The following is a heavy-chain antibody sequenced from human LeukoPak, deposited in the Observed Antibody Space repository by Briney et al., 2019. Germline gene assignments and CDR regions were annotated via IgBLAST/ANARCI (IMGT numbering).Heavy chain of an antibody. Sequence: SETLSLTCTVSGGSISSSSYYWTWMRQPPGKGLEWIGSVYYTGSTYYNPSLKSRVTISVDTSNKYFSLKLSSVTAADTAVYYCARTVVAATPSLDYWGQGTLVTVSS. V-gene: IGHV4-39*02. CDR1: GGSISSSSYY. D-gene: IGHD2-15*01. CDR3: ARTVVAATPSLDY. CDR2: VYYTGST. J-gene: IGHJ4*02.